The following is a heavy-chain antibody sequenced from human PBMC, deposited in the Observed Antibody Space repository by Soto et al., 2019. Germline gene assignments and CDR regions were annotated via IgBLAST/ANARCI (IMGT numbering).Heavy chain of an antibody. J-gene: IGHJ4*02. CDR2: ISSTTNYI. CDR3: ARESEDLTSNFDY. Sequence: RGGSLRLSCAASGLTFTRYNMNCVRQAPGKGLEWVSSISSTTNYIYYGDSMKGRFTISRDNAKNSLYLEMNSLRAEDTAVYYCARESEDLTSNFDYWGQGTLVTVSS. CDR1: GLTFTRYN. V-gene: IGHV3-21*06.